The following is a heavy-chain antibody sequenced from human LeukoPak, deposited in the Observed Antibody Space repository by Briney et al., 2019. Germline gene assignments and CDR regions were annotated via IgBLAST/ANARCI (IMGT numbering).Heavy chain of an antibody. CDR3: ASFSAVAGTGFDY. V-gene: IGHV4-59*08. D-gene: IGHD6-19*01. Sequence: SETLSLTCTASGGSISSYYWSWIRQPPGKGLEWIGYIYYSGGTNYNPSLKSRVTISVDTSKNQFSLKLSSVTAADTAVYYCASFSAVAGTGFDYWGQGTLVTVSS. J-gene: IGHJ4*02. CDR1: GGSISSYY. CDR2: IYYSGGT.